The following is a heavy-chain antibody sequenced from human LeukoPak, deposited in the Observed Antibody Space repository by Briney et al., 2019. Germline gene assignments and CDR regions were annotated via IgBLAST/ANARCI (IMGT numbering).Heavy chain of an antibody. CDR3: ARVGLVGATTRSAFDI. CDR2: IRYDGRHK. J-gene: IGHJ3*02. D-gene: IGHD1-26*01. Sequence: GGSLRLSCAASGFTFSTYGMHWVRQAPGKGLEWMAFIRYDGRHKYYTDSVKGRFTISRDNSKNTLYLQMNSLRAEDTAVYYCARVGLVGATTRSAFDIWGQGTMVTVSS. CDR1: GFTFSTYG. V-gene: IGHV3-30*02.